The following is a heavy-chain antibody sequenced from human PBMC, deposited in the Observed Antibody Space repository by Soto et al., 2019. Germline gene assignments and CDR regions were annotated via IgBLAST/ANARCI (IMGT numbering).Heavy chain of an antibody. J-gene: IGHJ6*02. V-gene: IGHV3-23*01. Sequence: GGSLRLSGAASGSTVSSYAMSWVRPGPGKGLEWVSAISGSRGSTYYAASVKGRFTISTDNSKNPLYLQITSLRAEDTAVYYCAKDFSPAEWVLSGMAAWAQGTT. CDR2: ISGSRGST. CDR1: GSTVSSYA. CDR3: AKDFSPAEWVLSGMAA. D-gene: IGHD5-12*01.